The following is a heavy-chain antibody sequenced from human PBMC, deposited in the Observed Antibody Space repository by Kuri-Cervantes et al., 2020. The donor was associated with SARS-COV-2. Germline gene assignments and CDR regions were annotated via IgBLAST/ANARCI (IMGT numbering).Heavy chain of an antibody. CDR3: ARWSIVGATRGLLRYYGMDV. CDR1: GFTVSSNY. V-gene: IGHV3-53*01. D-gene: IGHD1-26*01. CDR2: IYSGGST. Sequence: GESLKISCAASGFTVSSNYMSWVRQAPGKGLEWVSVIYSGGSTYYADSVKGRFTISRDNSKNTLYLQMNSLRAEDTAVYYCARWSIVGATRGLLRYYGMDVWGQGTTVTGYS. J-gene: IGHJ6*02.